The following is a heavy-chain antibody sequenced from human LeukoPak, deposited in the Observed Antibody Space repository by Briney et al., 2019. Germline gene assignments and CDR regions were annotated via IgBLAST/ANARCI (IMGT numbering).Heavy chain of an antibody. Sequence: PSGTLSLTCAVSGGSISSSNWWSWVRQPPGQGLEWIGEIYHSGSTNYNPSLKSRVTISVDKSKNQFSLKLSSVTAADTAVYYCARVYCGGDCYWGGSFDYWGQGTLVTVSS. V-gene: IGHV4-4*02. D-gene: IGHD2-21*02. CDR3: ARVYCGGDCYWGGSFDY. J-gene: IGHJ4*02. CDR2: IYHSGST. CDR1: GGSISSSNW.